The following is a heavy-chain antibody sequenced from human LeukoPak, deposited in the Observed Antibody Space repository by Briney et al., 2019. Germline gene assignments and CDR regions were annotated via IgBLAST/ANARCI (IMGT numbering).Heavy chain of an antibody. J-gene: IGHJ4*02. CDR1: GGSISSSNW. Sequence: SGTLSLTCAVSGGSISSSNWWSWVRQPPGKGLEWIGEIYHSGSTNYNPSLKSRVTISVDKSKNQFSLKLSSVTAADTAVYYCARAYGDYGAGSLDYWGQGTLVNVSS. D-gene: IGHD4-17*01. CDR3: ARAYGDYGAGSLDY. CDR2: IYHSGST. V-gene: IGHV4-4*02.